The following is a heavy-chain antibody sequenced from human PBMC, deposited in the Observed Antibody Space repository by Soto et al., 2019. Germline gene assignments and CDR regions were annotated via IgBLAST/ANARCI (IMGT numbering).Heavy chain of an antibody. D-gene: IGHD1-7*01. CDR2: ISSTTNYI. CDR1: GFTFTGYS. V-gene: IGHV3-21*06. CDR3: ARESEELTSNFDY. Sequence: GGSLRLSCAASGFTFTGYSMNWVRQAPGKGLEWVSSISSTTNYIYYGDSMKGRFTISRDNAKNSLYLEMNSLRAEDTAVYYCARESEELTSNFDYWCQGTLVTVSS. J-gene: IGHJ4*02.